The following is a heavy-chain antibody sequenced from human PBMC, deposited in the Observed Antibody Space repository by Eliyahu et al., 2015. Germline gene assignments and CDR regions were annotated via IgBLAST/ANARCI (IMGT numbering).Heavy chain of an antibody. CDR2: INHSGST. CDR1: GGSFSGSY. J-gene: IGHJ4*02. Sequence: QVQLQQWGAGLLKPSETLXLTCAVYGGSFSGSYWSWIRQPPGKGLEWIGEINHSGSTNYNPSLKSRVTISVDTSKNQFSLKLSSVTAADTAVYYCARGRGAWRGSGYYYYFDYWGQGTLVTVSS. V-gene: IGHV4-34*01. CDR3: ARGRGAWRGSGYYYYFDY. D-gene: IGHD3-22*01.